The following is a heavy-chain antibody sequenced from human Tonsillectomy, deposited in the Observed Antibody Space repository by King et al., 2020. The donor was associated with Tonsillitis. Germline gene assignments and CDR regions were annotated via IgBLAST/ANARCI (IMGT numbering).Heavy chain of an antibody. CDR1: GFTVSSTY. CDR3: ARGQRENSGSYNAAAFDI. D-gene: IGHD1-26*01. J-gene: IGHJ3*02. Sequence: VQLVESGGHLIQPGGSLRLSCAASGFTVSSTYMSWVRQAPGKGLVWVSVIYSGDSTFYADPVKGRFTISRDNSKKTVFLQMNSLRAEDTAVYYWARGQRENSGSYNAAAFDIGGQGTRVTVSS. V-gene: IGHV3-53*01. CDR2: IYSGDST.